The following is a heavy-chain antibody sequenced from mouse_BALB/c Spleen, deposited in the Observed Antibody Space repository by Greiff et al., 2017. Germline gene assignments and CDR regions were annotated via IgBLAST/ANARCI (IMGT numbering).Heavy chain of an antibody. CDR2: IRNKANGYTT. CDR3: ARDIRYCGSSYEEGAMDY. Sequence: EVKLMESGGGLVQPGGSLRLSCATSGFTFTDYYMSWVRQPPGKALEWLGFIRNKANGYTTEYSASVKGRFTISRDNSQSILYLQMNTLRAEDSATYYCARDIRYCGSSYEEGAMDYWGQGTSVTVSS. V-gene: IGHV7-3*02. CDR1: GFTFTDYY. D-gene: IGHD1-1*01. J-gene: IGHJ4*01.